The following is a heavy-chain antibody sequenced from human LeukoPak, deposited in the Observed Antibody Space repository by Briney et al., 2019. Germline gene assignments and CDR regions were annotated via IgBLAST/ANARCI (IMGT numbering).Heavy chain of an antibody. Sequence: GGSLRLSCAVSGFTFSSYAMSWVRQAPGKGLEWVSAISGSGGSTYYADSVKGRFTISRDNSKNTLYLQMNSLRAEDTAVYYCAKGSAAGDYYMDVWGKGTTVTVSS. D-gene: IGHD6-13*01. V-gene: IGHV3-23*01. CDR2: ISGSGGST. CDR3: AKGSAAGDYYMDV. J-gene: IGHJ6*03. CDR1: GFTFSSYA.